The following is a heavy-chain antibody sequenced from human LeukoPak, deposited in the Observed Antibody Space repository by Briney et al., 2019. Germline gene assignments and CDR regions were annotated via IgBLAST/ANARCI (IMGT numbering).Heavy chain of an antibody. CDR2: IYYSGST. CDR1: GGSISSYY. V-gene: IGHV4-59*08. Sequence: PSETLSLTCTVSGGSISSYYWSWIRQPPGKGLEWIGYIYYSGSTNYNPSLKSRVTISVDTSKNQFSLKLSSVTAADTAVYYCARHRGVEMATTINWFDPWGQGTLVTVSS. J-gene: IGHJ5*02. D-gene: IGHD5-24*01. CDR3: ARHRGVEMATTINWFDP.